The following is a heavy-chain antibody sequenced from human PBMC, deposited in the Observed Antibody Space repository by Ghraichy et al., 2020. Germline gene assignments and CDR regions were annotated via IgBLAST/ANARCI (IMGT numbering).Heavy chain of an antibody. D-gene: IGHD2-2*02. CDR1: GGSISSSSYY. CDR3: ARHLDCSSTSCYNGGNWFDS. CDR2: IYYSGST. J-gene: IGHJ5*01. Sequence: SETLSLTCTVSGGSISSSSYYWGWIRQPPGKGLEWIGSIYYSGSTYYNPSLKSRVTISVDTSKNQFSLKLSSVTAADTAVYYCARHLDCSSTSCYNGGNWFDSWCQGTLVTVHS. V-gene: IGHV4-39*01.